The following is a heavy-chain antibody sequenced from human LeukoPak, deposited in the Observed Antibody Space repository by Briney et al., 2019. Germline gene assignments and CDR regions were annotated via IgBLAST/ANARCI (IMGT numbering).Heavy chain of an antibody. CDR2: INHSGST. CDR1: GGSFSGYY. CDR3: VRWYAVLRYFDWTDNWFDP. D-gene: IGHD3-9*01. Sequence: SETLSLTCAVYGGSFSGYYWSWIRQPPGKGLEWIGEINHSGSTNYNPSLKSRVTISVDTSKNQFSLKLSSVTAADTAVYYCVRWYAVLRYFDWTDNWFDPWGQGTLVTVSS. V-gene: IGHV4-34*01. J-gene: IGHJ5*02.